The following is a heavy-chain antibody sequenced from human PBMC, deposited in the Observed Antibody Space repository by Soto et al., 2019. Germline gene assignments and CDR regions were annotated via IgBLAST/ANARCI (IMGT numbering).Heavy chain of an antibody. CDR1: GFTFSSYG. CDR3: ARTDSSGYRFDY. CDR2: IWYDGSNK. Sequence: QVQLVESGGGVVQPGRSLRLSCAASGFTFSSYGMHWVRQAPGKGLEWVAVIWYDGSNKYYADSVKGRFTISRDNSKNTLYLQMNSLIGEDTAVYYCARTDSSGYRFDYWGQGTLVSVSS. J-gene: IGHJ4*02. V-gene: IGHV3-33*01. D-gene: IGHD3-22*01.